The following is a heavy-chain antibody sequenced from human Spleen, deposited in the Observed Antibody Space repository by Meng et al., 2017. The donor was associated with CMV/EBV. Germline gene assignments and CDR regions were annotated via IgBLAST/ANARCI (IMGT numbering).Heavy chain of an antibody. D-gene: IGHD4-23*01. CDR2: ISSSGSTI. CDR1: GFTFSSYE. CDR3: ARNSVAKSLYYYAMDV. Sequence: GESLKISCAASGFTFSSYEMNWVRQAPGKGLEWVSYISSSGSTIYYADSVKGRFTISRDNAKNSLYLQMNSLRAEDTAVYYCARNSVAKSLYYYAMDVWGQGTTVTVSS. J-gene: IGHJ6*02. V-gene: IGHV3-48*03.